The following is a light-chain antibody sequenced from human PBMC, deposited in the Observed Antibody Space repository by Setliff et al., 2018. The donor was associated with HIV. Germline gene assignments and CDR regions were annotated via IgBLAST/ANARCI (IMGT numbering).Light chain of an antibody. CDR1: SSNIGSNT. CDR3: AAWDDSLNGQV. J-gene: IGLJ1*01. V-gene: IGLV1-44*01. CDR2: SNN. Sequence: QSVLTQPPSASGTPGQRVTISRSGSSSNIGSNTVNWYRQLPGTAPKLLIYSNNQRPSGVPDRFSGSKSGTSASLGISGLQSEDEADYYCAAWDDSLNGQVFGTGTKVTVL.